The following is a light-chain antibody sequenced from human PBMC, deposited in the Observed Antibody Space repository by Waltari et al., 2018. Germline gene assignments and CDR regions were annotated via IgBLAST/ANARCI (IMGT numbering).Light chain of an antibody. V-gene: IGKV3-20*01. CDR3: QHYVSLPVT. CDR1: QSVSMT. CDR2: DAS. Sequence: EIVLTQSPGTLSLSPGERATLSCRASQSVSMTLAWYQQKPGQAPRLLIYDASSRATGIPERFSGSGSGTDFSLTITRLEPEDFAVYYCQHYVSLPVTFGQGTKVEIK. J-gene: IGKJ1*01.